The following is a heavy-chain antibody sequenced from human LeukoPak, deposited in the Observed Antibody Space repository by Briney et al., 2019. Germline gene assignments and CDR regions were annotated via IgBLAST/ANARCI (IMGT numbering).Heavy chain of an antibody. CDR2: ISSSSSTI. D-gene: IGHD1-26*01. V-gene: IGHV3-48*01. Sequence: PGGSLRLSCAASGFTFSSYSMNWVRQAPGKGLEWVSYISSSSSTIYYADSVKGRFTISRDNSKNTLYLQMNSLRAEDTAVYYCAKSKGASPRLGAFDIWGQGTMVTVSS. J-gene: IGHJ3*02. CDR3: AKSKGASPRLGAFDI. CDR1: GFTFSSYS.